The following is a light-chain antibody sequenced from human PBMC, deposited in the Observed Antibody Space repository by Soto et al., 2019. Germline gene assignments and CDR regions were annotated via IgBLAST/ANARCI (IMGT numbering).Light chain of an antibody. CDR3: QQTFHSPRT. J-gene: IGKJ2*01. Sequence: EIVLTQSPGTLSLSPGETASLSSLASQSVISDFLAWYQQKSGQPPRLLIYDASRRATGIPARFSGGGSGTAFTLTISRVEPEDSAVYFCQQTFHSPRTFGQGTRLEIK. CDR2: DAS. V-gene: IGKV3-20*01. CDR1: QSVISDF.